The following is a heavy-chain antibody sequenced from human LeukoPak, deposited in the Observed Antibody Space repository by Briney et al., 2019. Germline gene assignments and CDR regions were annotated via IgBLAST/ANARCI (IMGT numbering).Heavy chain of an antibody. V-gene: IGHV1-2*02. Sequence: ASVKVSCKASGYTFTGYYMHWVRQAPGQGLEWMGWINPNSGGTNYAQKFQGRATMTRDTSISTAYMELSRLRSDDTAVYYCARQPLPEYYYDSSGYYYSAFDIWGQGTMVTVSS. CDR2: INPNSGGT. J-gene: IGHJ3*02. CDR1: GYTFTGYY. D-gene: IGHD3-22*01. CDR3: ARQPLPEYYYDSSGYYYSAFDI.